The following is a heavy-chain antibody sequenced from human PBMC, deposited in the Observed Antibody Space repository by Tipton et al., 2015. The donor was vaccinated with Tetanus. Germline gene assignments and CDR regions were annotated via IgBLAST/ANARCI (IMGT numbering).Heavy chain of an antibody. D-gene: IGHD3/OR15-3a*01. CDR1: GFTFSNYW. J-gene: IGHJ6*03. V-gene: IGHV3-7*01. Sequence: SLRLSCAASGFTFSNYWMNWIRQPPGRGLETVATINPDGSQTHYVDSVKGRFTISRDNAKKSLYLQMNSLRVEDTAVYYCARDRGEDWTNFYYMDVWGKGTTVIVSS. CDR2: INPDGSQT. CDR3: ARDRGEDWTNFYYMDV.